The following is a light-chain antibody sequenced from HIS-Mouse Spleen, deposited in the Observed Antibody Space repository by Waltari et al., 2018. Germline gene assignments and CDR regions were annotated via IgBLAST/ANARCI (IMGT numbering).Light chain of an antibody. Sequence: DIQMTQSPSTLSASVGDRVTITCRASQSISSWLAWYQQKPGKAPKLLVYKASSLESGFPSRFSGSGSGTEFTLTISSLQPDDFATYYCQQYNSYSYTFGQGTKLEIK. V-gene: IGKV1-5*03. CDR1: QSISSW. CDR3: QQYNSYSYT. J-gene: IGKJ2*01. CDR2: KAS.